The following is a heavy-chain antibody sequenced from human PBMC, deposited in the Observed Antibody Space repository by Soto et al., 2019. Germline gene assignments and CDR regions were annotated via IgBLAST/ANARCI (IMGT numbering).Heavy chain of an antibody. J-gene: IGHJ4*02. CDR2: ISYDGSNK. V-gene: IGHV3-30*03. Sequence: GGSLRLSCAVSGFTFSSYGMHWVRQAPGKGLEWVAVISYDGSNKYYADSVKGRSTISRDNSKNTLYLQMNSLRAEDTAVYYCARNPVVVPAAIMDYWGQGTLVTVSS. CDR3: ARNPVVVPAAIMDY. D-gene: IGHD2-2*01. CDR1: GFTFSSYG.